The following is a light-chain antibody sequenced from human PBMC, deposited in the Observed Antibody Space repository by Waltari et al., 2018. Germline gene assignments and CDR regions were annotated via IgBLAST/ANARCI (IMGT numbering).Light chain of an antibody. V-gene: IGLV2-14*02. Sequence: NQENRGKAPKLRSDDGSKRPSGVASRVAGSKAGNTASMTISGLQAEDEADYYCSSYTSSTVVVGGGTKLTVL. J-gene: IGLJ2*01. CDR3: SSYTSSTVV. CDR2: DGS.